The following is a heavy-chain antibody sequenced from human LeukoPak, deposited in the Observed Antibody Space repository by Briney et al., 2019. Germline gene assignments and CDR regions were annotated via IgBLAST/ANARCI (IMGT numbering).Heavy chain of an antibody. Sequence: GASVKVSCKASGHTFTSYGISWVRQAPGQGLEWMGWISAYNGNTNYAQKLQGRVTMTTDTFTSTVNMELRSLRSDDTAVYYCAREEYSSGWYWFDPWGQGTLVTVSS. V-gene: IGHV1-18*01. CDR2: ISAYNGNT. J-gene: IGHJ5*02. D-gene: IGHD6-19*01. CDR1: GHTFTSYG. CDR3: AREEYSSGWYWFDP.